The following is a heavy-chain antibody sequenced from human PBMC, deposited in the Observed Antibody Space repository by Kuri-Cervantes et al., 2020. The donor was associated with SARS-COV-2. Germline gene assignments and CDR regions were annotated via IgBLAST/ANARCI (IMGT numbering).Heavy chain of an antibody. D-gene: IGHD4-17*01. CDR3: ARRAYGEQVDYYYMDV. CDR2: IYPGDSDT. CDR1: GYSFTSYW. Sequence: KVSCEGSGYSFTSYWIGWVRQMPGKGLEWMGLIYPGDSDTRYSPSFQGQVTISADKSTSTAFLQWSSLKASDTAMYYCARRAYGEQVDYYYMDVWGKGTTVTVSS. J-gene: IGHJ6*03. V-gene: IGHV5-51*01.